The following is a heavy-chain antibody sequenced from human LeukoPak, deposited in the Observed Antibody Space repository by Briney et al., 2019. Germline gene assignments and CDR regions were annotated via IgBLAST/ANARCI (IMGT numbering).Heavy chain of an antibody. CDR3: AGRFLGGKEKGGIRFDF. D-gene: IGHD1-14*01. J-gene: IGHJ4*02. CDR1: GYTFTSYG. V-gene: IGHV1-18*01. CDR2: ISAYNGNT. Sequence: ASVKVSCKASGYTFTSYGISWVRQAPGQGLEWMGWISAYNGNTNYAQKLQGGVTMTTDTSTSTAYMELRSLRSDDTAVYYCAGRFLGGKEKGGIRFDFLGPGTPGTLS.